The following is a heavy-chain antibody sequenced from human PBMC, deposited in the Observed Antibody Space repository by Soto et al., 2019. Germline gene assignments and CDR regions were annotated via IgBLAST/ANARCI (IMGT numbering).Heavy chain of an antibody. CDR1: GYTFTSYD. CDR2: MNSNSGNT. Sequence: QVQLVQSGAEVKKPGASVKVSCKASGYTFTSYDINWVRQATGQGLEWMGWMNSNSGNTGYAQKFQGRVNTTGDTSMSTAYMELSRLTSENTAVYYCARGTMGWQQTNWFDPWGQGTLVTVSS. V-gene: IGHV1-8*01. CDR3: ARGTMGWQQTNWFDP. J-gene: IGHJ5*02. D-gene: IGHD6-13*01.